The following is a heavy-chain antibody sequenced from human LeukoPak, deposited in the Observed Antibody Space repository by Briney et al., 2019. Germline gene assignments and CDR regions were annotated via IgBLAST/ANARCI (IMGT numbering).Heavy chain of an antibody. J-gene: IGHJ4*02. CDR2: ISAYNGNT. V-gene: IGHV1-18*01. D-gene: IGHD5-18*01. CDR3: AKDKVSGYSYTYFDS. CDR1: GYTFTSYG. Sequence: GTSVEVSCKASGYTFTSYGISWVRQAPGQGLEWMGWISAYNGNTNYAQKLQGRVTMTTDTSTSTAYMELRSLRSDDTAVYYCAKDKVSGYSYTYFDSWGQGTLVTVSS.